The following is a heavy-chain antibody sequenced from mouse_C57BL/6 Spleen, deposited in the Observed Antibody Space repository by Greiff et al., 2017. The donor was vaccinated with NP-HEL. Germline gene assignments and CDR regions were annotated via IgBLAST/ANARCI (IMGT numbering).Heavy chain of an antibody. J-gene: IGHJ2*01. CDR2: IYPGDGET. CDR3: ARTTTVVDYFDY. D-gene: IGHD1-1*01. Sequence: VQLQQSGAELVKPGASVKISCKASGYAFSSYWMNWVKQRPGKGLEWIGQIYPGDGETNYNGKFKGKATLTADKSSSTAYMQLSSLTSEDSAVYFCARTTTVVDYFDYWGQGTTLTVSS. V-gene: IGHV1-80*01. CDR1: GYAFSSYW.